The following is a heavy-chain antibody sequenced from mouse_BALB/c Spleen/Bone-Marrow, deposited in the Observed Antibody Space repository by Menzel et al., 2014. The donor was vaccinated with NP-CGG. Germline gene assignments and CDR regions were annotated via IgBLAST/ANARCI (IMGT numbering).Heavy chain of an antibody. V-gene: IGHV5-17*02. CDR3: ARWDGDYKAMGY. CDR2: ISSGSSTI. D-gene: IGHD2-13*01. J-gene: IGHJ4*01. Sequence: EVKLVESGGGLVQPGGSRKLSCAASGFTFSSFGMHWVRQAPEKGLEWVAYISSGSSTIYYADTVKGRFTISRDNPKNTLSLQMTSLRSEDTAMYYCARWDGDYKAMGYWGQGTSVTVSS. CDR1: GFTFSSFG.